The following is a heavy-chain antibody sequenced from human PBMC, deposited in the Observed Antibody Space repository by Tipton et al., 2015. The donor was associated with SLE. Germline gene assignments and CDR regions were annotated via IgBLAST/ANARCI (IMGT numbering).Heavy chain of an antibody. J-gene: IGHJ3*02. CDR3: AREGIAAAGTADAFDI. CDR1: GFTFSSYW. Sequence: GSLRLSCAASGFTFSSYWMSWVRQAPGKGLEWVANIKQDGSEKYYVDSVKGRFTISRDNAKNSLYLQMNSLRAEDTAVNYCAREGIAAAGTADAFDIWGQGTMVTVSS. V-gene: IGHV3-7*01. CDR2: IKQDGSEK. D-gene: IGHD6-13*01.